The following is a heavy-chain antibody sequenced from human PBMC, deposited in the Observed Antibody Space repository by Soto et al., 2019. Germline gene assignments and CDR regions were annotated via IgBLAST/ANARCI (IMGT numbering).Heavy chain of an antibody. D-gene: IGHD4-4*01. CDR1: GYIFTAYS. CDR3: AREASAVISLDY. J-gene: IGHJ4*02. V-gene: IGHV1-2*02. CDR2: FNPNSGDT. Sequence: ASVKVPCKASGYIFTAYSMHWLRQAPGQGLEWMGWFNPNSGDTIYAQKFQGRITLTRDTSITTAYMELYSLTSDDTAVYYCAREASAVISLDYWGQGTLVTVSS.